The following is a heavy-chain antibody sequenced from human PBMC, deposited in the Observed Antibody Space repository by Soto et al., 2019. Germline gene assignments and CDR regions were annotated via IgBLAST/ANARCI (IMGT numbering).Heavy chain of an antibody. D-gene: IGHD6-13*01. CDR1: GFTFDDYA. V-gene: IGHV3-9*01. J-gene: IGHJ3*02. Sequence: EVQLVESGGGLVQPGRSLRLSCAASGFTFDDYAMHWVRQAPGKGLEWVSGISWNSGSIGYADSVKGRFTISRDNAKNSLYLQMNSLRAEDTALYYCAKDRFLQQQLHVLGAFDIWGQGTMVTVSS. CDR2: ISWNSGSI. CDR3: AKDRFLQQQLHVLGAFDI.